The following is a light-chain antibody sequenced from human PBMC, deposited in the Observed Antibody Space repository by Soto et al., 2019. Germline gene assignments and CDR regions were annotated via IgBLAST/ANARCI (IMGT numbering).Light chain of an antibody. V-gene: IGKV4-1*01. CDR3: QQYFSIPFT. CDR1: QSVLDSADNKNY. J-gene: IGKJ3*01. CDR2: WAS. Sequence: DIVMTQSPDSLAVSLGERATIKCKSGQSVLDSADNKNYLTWYQQKPGQPPKLLIYWASTRESGVPDRFSGSGSGTDFTLTFSSLQAEDEAVYYCQQYFSIPFTFGPGTKVDIK.